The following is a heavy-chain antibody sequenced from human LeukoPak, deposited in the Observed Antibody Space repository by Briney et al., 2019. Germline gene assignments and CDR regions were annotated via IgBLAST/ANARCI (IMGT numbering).Heavy chain of an antibody. Sequence: PGGSLRLSCAASGFTFSSYGMHWVRQAPGKGLDWVAFIRYDGTNKYYADSLKGRFTISRDNSKNSLYLQMNSLRAEDMALYYCAMSRGDWNYERQYDYWGQGTLVTVSS. V-gene: IGHV3-30*02. J-gene: IGHJ4*02. CDR2: IRYDGTNK. D-gene: IGHD1-7*01. CDR1: GFTFSSYG. CDR3: AMSRGDWNYERQYDY.